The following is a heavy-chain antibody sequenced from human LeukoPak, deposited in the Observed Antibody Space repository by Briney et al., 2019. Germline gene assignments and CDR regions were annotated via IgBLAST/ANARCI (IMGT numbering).Heavy chain of an antibody. Sequence: SETLSLTCTVSGGSISSYYWSWIRQPPGKGLEWIGYIYYSGSTNYNPSLKSRVTISVDTSKDQFSLKLSSVTAADTAVYYCARLNLQYSSSWSYYFDYWGQGILVTVSS. V-gene: IGHV4-59*08. CDR3: ARLNLQYSSSWSYYFDY. CDR2: IYYSGST. CDR1: GGSISSYY. J-gene: IGHJ4*02. D-gene: IGHD6-13*01.